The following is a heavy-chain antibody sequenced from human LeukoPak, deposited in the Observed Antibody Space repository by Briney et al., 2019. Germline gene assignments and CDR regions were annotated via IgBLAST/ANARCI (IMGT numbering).Heavy chain of an antibody. J-gene: IGHJ4*02. D-gene: IGHD2-21*02. CDR3: ARGSIVVVTAIPYYFDY. CDR2: INPNSGGT. V-gene: IGHV1-2*02. CDR1: SYTFTSYG. Sequence: GASVKVSCKASSYTFTSYGISWVRQAPGQGLEWMGWINPNSGGTNYAQKFQGRVTMTRDTSISTAYMELSRLRSDDTAVYYCARGSIVVVTAIPYYFDYWGQGTLVTVSS.